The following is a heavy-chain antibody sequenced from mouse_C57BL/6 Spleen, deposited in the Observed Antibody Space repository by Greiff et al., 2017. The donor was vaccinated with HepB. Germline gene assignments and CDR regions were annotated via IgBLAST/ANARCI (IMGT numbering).Heavy chain of an antibody. J-gene: IGHJ2*01. CDR1: GYAFSSSW. D-gene: IGHD1-1*01. V-gene: IGHV1-82*01. Sequence: VQLVESGPELVKPGASVKISCKASGYAFSSSWMNWVKQRPGKGLEWIGRIYPGDGDTNYNGKFKGKATLTADKSSSTAYMQLSSLTSEDSAVYFCARGEDYGSLYYFDYWGQGTTLTVSS. CDR3: ARGEDYGSLYYFDY. CDR2: IYPGDGDT.